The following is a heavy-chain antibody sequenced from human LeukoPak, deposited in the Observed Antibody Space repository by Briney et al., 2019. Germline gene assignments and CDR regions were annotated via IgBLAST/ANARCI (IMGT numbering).Heavy chain of an antibody. J-gene: IGHJ4*02. CDR1: GYTFTSYG. Sequence: ASVKVSCKASGYTFTSYGISWVRQAPGQGLEWMGWISAYNGNTNYAQKLQGRVTMTTDTSTSAAYMGLRSLRSDDTAVYYCARDPTVTYFDYWGQGTLVTVSS. CDR3: ARDPTVTYFDY. V-gene: IGHV1-18*04. D-gene: IGHD4-17*01. CDR2: ISAYNGNT.